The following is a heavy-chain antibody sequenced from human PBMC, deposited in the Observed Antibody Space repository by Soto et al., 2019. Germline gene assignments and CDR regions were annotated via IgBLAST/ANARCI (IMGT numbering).Heavy chain of an antibody. V-gene: IGHV4-39*01. CDR1: GGSISSSSYY. CDR3: ARIVLYYYYMDV. Sequence: SETLSLTCTVPGGSISSSSYYWGWIRQPPGKGLEWIGSLYYSGNTYYNPSLKSRVTISVDTSKNQFSLKLSSVTAADTAVFYCARIVLYYYYMDVWGKGTTVTVSS. CDR2: LYYSGNT. J-gene: IGHJ6*03. D-gene: IGHD2-15*01.